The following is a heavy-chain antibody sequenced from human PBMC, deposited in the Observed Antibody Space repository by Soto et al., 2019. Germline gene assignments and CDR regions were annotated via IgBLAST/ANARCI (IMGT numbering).Heavy chain of an antibody. D-gene: IGHD3-16*01. V-gene: IGHV1-69*02. Sequence: SVKVSCKASGGTFSSYTISWVRQAPGQGLEWMGRIITNHGITNYAQKFQGRVTLTTDTSTSTAYVELRSLRSNDTAIYYCAMVDVYVTPSPQDVWGQGTTVTVSS. CDR1: GGTFSSYT. CDR2: IITNHGIT. J-gene: IGHJ6*02. CDR3: AMVDVYVTPSPQDV.